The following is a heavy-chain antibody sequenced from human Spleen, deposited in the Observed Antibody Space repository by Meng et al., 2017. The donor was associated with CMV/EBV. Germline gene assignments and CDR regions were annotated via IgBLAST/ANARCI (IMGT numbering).Heavy chain of an antibody. Sequence: GESLKISCAASGFTFSSYSVHWVRQAPGKGLEWVAVISYDGNNKYYAASVRGRFTISRDNSKNTLYLQMTSLRPEDTAVYYCARVPVVVPAADYFDYWGQGTLVTVSS. CDR2: ISYDGNNK. CDR3: ARVPVVVPAADYFDY. V-gene: IGHV3-30-3*01. CDR1: GFTFSSYS. J-gene: IGHJ4*02. D-gene: IGHD2-2*01.